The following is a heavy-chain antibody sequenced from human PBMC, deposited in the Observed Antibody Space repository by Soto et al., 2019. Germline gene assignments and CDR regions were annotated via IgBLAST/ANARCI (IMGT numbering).Heavy chain of an antibody. V-gene: IGHV4-38-2*01. CDR2: VYPGGST. CDR1: GYSISNGYH. J-gene: IGHJ4*02. CDR3: ARFAGGTDY. D-gene: IGHD1-1*01. Sequence: QVQMQESGPGLVKPSETLSLKCGVSGYSISNGYHWGWIRQPPGKGLEWIGNVYPGGSTYYNPSLKSRVTISEDTSKNQFSLNVSSVTAADTAVYYCARFAGGTDYWGQGILVTVSS.